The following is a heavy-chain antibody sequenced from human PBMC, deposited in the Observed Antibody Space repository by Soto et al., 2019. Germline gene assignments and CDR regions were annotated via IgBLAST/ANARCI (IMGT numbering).Heavy chain of an antibody. Sequence: GGTLRLSCAASGFTFSNYSLNWVRQTPGKGLQWVSSISSSGSYIYYTDSVRGRFTISRDNAKNSVSLQMTSLTADDTALYYCARGPLRGSGWLFDNWGQGTQVTVSS. CDR1: GFTFSNYS. D-gene: IGHD6-19*01. CDR3: ARGPLRGSGWLFDN. CDR2: ISSSGSYI. V-gene: IGHV3-21*01. J-gene: IGHJ4*02.